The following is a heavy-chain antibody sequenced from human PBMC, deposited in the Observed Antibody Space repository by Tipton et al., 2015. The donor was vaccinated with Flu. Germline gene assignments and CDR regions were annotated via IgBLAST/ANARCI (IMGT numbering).Heavy chain of an antibody. CDR2: INYSGTT. V-gene: IGHV4-39*07. CDR3: ATTFLYGSGTPMWSFDI. D-gene: IGHD3-10*01. CDR1: RTSISSSSNY. J-gene: IGHJ3*02. Sequence: TLSLTCTVSRTSISSSSNYWGWIRQPPGKGLEWIGSINYSGTTYYNPPLKSRVTISVDTSNNQFSLKLTSVTAADTAVYYCATTFLYGSGTPMWSFDIWGQGTRVTVSS.